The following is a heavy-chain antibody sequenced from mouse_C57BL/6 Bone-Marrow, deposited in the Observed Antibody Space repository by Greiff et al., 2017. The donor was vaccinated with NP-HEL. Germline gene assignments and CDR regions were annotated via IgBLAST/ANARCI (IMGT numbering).Heavy chain of an antibody. J-gene: IGHJ4*01. CDR2: ISSGSSTI. CDR1: GFTFSDYG. CDR3: ARRYRGLYYYAMDY. Sequence: EVKLVESGGGLVKPGGSLKLSCAASGFTFSDYGMHWVRQAPEKGLEWVAYISSGSSTIYYADTVKGRFTIPRDNAKNTLFLQMTSRRSEDTAMYYCARRYRGLYYYAMDYWGQGTSVTVSS. V-gene: IGHV5-17*01. D-gene: IGHD2-12*01.